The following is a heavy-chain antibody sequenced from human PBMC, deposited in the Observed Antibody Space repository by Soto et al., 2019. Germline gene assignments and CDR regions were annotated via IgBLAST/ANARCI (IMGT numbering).Heavy chain of an antibody. CDR2: IKSKTDGGTT. J-gene: IGHJ4*02. Sequence: GGSLRLSCAAPGFTFSHAWMSGVRQAPGKGLEWVGRIKSKTDGGTTDYAAPVKGRFTISRDDSKNTLYLQMNSLKTEDTAVNYCTKEIFGGGSCYLGGFDYWGQET. V-gene: IGHV3-15*01. CDR3: TKEIFGGGSCYLGGFDY. D-gene: IGHD2-15*01. CDR1: GFTFSHAW.